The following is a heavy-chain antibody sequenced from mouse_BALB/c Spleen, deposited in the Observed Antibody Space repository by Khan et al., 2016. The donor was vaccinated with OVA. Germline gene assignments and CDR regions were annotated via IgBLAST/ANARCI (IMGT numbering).Heavy chain of an antibody. CDR1: GYSITSGYG. CDR3: ARTARRKY. D-gene: IGHD3-3*01. V-gene: IGHV3-2*02. CDR2: ISYSGST. Sequence: EVQLVETGPGLVKPSQSLSLTCTVTGYSITSGYGWNWIRQFPGHKLEWMGYISYSGSTNYNPSLKSRISINRNTSKNQFFLQLNAVTTEDTGTYYCARTARRKYWGEGTTLTVSS. J-gene: IGHJ2*01.